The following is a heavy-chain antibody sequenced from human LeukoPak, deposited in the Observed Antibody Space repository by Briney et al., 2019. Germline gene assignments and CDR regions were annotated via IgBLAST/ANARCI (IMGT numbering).Heavy chain of an antibody. CDR1: GDSLSDNY. J-gene: IGHJ2*01. V-gene: IGHV4-4*07. CDR3: ARHVSAYNPHWYFDL. D-gene: IGHD5-24*01. CDR2: IYTSGSI. Sequence: SETLSLTCTVSGDSLSDNYWNWIRQPAGKGLEWIGRIYTSGSINYNPSLKSRVSMSIDTSKNQLSLNLRSLTAADTAVYYCARHVSAYNPHWYFDLWGRGTLVTVSA.